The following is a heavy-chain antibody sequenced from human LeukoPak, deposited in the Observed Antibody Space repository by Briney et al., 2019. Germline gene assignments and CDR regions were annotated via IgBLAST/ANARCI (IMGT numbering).Heavy chain of an antibody. CDR2: VYSNGDT. V-gene: IGHV4-4*07. D-gene: IGHD6-13*01. J-gene: IGHJ4*02. Sequence: SETLSLTRTVSGGSISGYYWSWIRQPAGQGLEWIGRVYSNGDTRYNPSLKSRVTMSVDTSKNQLSLNLGPVTAADTAVYYCARAAGAAGGQYFDYWGQGTLVTVSS. CDR1: GGSISGYY. CDR3: ARAAGAAGGQYFDY.